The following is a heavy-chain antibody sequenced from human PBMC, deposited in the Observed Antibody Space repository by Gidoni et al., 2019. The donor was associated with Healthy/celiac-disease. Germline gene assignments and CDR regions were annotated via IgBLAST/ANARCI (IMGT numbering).Heavy chain of an antibody. Sequence: EVQLLESGGGLVQPGGSLRLSCPASAFTFSSYAMSWVRQAPGKGLEWVSAISGSGCSTYYADSVKGRFTISRDNSKNTLYLQMNSLRAEDTAVYYCAKDRLMWSFDYWGQGTLVTVSS. CDR1: AFTFSSYA. CDR2: ISGSGCST. CDR3: AKDRLMWSFDY. D-gene: IGHD2-21*01. V-gene: IGHV3-23*01. J-gene: IGHJ4*02.